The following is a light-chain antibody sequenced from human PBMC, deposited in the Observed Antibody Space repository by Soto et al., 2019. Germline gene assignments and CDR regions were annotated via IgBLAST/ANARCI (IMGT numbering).Light chain of an antibody. J-gene: IGLJ1*01. V-gene: IGLV2-23*02. CDR3: YSYAGTSTYV. CDR1: SSDVGTYNL. CDR2: EVN. Sequence: QSVLTQPASVALSPGQSITISCTGTSSDVGTYNLVSWYQQLPDKAPKLIIHEVNKRPSGVSTRFSGSKSGNTAYLTISGLQADDDADYHCYSYAGTSTYVFGTGTKVTV.